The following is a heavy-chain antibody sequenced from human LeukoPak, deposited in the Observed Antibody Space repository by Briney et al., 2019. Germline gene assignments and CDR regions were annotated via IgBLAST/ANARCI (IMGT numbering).Heavy chain of an antibody. Sequence: SETLSLTCTVSGGSISTNDYYWGWIRQPPGKGLEWIGNIYYSGSTYYNPSLRSRVTVSVDTSKNQFSLKLTSVTAADTAVYYCARVAYGSGWYNWFDPWGQGTLVTVSS. CDR1: GGSISTNDYY. V-gene: IGHV4-39*01. CDR3: ARVAYGSGWYNWFDP. CDR2: IYYSGST. J-gene: IGHJ5*02. D-gene: IGHD6-19*01.